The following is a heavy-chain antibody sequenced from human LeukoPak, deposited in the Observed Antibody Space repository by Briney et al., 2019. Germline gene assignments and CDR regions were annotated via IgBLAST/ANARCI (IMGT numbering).Heavy chain of an antibody. Sequence: GGSLRLSCAASGFTFSSYAMSWVRQAPGKGLEWVSAISGSGGSTYYADSVKGRFTISRDNSKNTLYLQMNSLRAEDTAVYYCAKDGYYDFWSGYYKDPYYFDYWGQGTLVTVSP. D-gene: IGHD3-3*01. CDR2: ISGSGGST. V-gene: IGHV3-23*01. CDR1: GFTFSSYA. CDR3: AKDGYYDFWSGYYKDPYYFDY. J-gene: IGHJ4*02.